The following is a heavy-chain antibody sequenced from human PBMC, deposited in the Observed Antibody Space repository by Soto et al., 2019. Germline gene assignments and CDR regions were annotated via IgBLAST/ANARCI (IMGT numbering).Heavy chain of an antibody. CDR1: GFTFSSYA. Sequence: GGSLRLSCAASGFTFSSYAMHWVRQAPGKGLEWVAVISCDGSNKYYADSVKGRFTISRDNSKNTLYLQMNSLRAEDTAVYYCARDREMATTLDYWGQGTLVTVSS. CDR3: ARDREMATTLDY. J-gene: IGHJ4*02. V-gene: IGHV3-30-3*01. CDR2: ISCDGSNK. D-gene: IGHD5-12*01.